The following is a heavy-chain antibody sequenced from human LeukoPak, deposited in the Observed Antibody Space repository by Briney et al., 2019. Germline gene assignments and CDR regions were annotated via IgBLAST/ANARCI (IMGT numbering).Heavy chain of an antibody. Sequence: PGRSLRLSCAASGFTFSNYGMHWVRQAPGKGLEWGALIWYDGSNKYYSDSVKGRFTISRDNSKNTLYLQMNSLRAEDTAVYYCARDPGGSYLDYFDYWGQGTLVTVSS. CDR1: GFTFSNYG. D-gene: IGHD1-26*01. V-gene: IGHV3-33*01. CDR2: IWYDGSNK. J-gene: IGHJ4*02. CDR3: ARDPGGSYLDYFDY.